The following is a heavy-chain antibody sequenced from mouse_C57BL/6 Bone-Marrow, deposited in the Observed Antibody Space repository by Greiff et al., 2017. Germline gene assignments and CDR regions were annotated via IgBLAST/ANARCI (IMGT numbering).Heavy chain of an antibody. J-gene: IGHJ2*01. CDR2: IDPENGDT. Sequence: VQLQQSGAELVRPGASVKLSCTASGFNIKDDYMHWVKQRPEQGLEWIGWIDPENGDTEYASKFQGKATITADTSSNTAYLQLSSLTSEDTAVYYCTTPYYYGSRVDYWGQGTTLTVSS. V-gene: IGHV14-4*01. D-gene: IGHD1-1*01. CDR1: GFNIKDDY. CDR3: TTPYYYGSRVDY.